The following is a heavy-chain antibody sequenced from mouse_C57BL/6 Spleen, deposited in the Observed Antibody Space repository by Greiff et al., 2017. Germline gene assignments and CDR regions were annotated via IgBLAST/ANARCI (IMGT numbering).Heavy chain of an antibody. CDR1: GYTFTSYG. CDR2: IYPRSGNT. J-gene: IGHJ4*01. V-gene: IGHV1-81*01. CDR3: ARVPLYDGYYFYAMDY. D-gene: IGHD2-3*01. Sequence: VKLMESGAELARPGASVKLSCKASGYTFTSYGISWVKQRTGQGLEWIGEIYPRSGNTYYNEKFKGKATLTADKSSSTAYMELRSLTSEDSAVYFCARVPLYDGYYFYAMDYWGQGTSVTVSS.